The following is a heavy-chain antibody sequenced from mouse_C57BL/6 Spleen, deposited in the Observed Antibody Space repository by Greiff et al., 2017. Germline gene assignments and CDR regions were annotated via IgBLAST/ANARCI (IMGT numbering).Heavy chain of an antibody. CDR3: ARRKGEGYFDY. V-gene: IGHV1-64*01. Sequence: QVQLQQPGAELVKPGASVKLSCKASGYTFTSYWMHWVKQRPGQGLEWIGMIHPNSGSTNYNEKFKSKATLTVDKSSSTAYMQLSSLTSEDSAVYYCARRKGEGYFDYWGQGTTLTVSS. J-gene: IGHJ2*01. CDR2: IHPNSGST. CDR1: GYTFTSYW.